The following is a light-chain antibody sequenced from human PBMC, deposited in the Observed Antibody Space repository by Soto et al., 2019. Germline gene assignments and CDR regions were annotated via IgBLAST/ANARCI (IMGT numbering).Light chain of an antibody. V-gene: IGKV3-11*01. J-gene: IGKJ1*01. CDR3: QKRSNWPQK. CDR1: QTVSITY. CDR2: DAS. Sequence: PGESSTLSCGASQTVSITYLTWYQQKPGQAPRLLIYDASNRATGIPARFSGSGSGTDFTLTISSLEPEDFAVYYCQKRSNWPQKFGQGTKVDIK.